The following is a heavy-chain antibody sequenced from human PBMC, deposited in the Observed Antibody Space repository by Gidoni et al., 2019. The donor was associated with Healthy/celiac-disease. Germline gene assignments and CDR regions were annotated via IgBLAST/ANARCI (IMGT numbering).Heavy chain of an antibody. Sequence: QVQLQQWGAGLLKPSETLSLTCAVYGGSFSGYYWSWIRQPPGKGLEWIGEINHSGSTNYNPSLKSRVTISVDTSKNQFSLKLSSVTAADTAVYYCASTGRVGVVVPAAQAYYFDYWGQGTLVTVSS. CDR2: INHSGST. J-gene: IGHJ4*02. D-gene: IGHD2-2*01. CDR1: GGSFSGYY. V-gene: IGHV4-34*01. CDR3: ASTGRVGVVVPAAQAYYFDY.